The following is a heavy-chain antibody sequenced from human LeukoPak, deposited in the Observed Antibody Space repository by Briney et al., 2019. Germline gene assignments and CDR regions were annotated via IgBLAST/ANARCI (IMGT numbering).Heavy chain of an antibody. Sequence: GESLKISCKASGYTSTSYWIGWVRQMPGKGLEWMGIIYPSDSDTRYRPSFQGQVAISADKSISTAYLQWSSLKASDTAMYYCARHGQAFDIRGQRTMVTVSS. CDR2: IYPSDSDT. J-gene: IGHJ3*02. CDR3: ARHGQAFDI. V-gene: IGHV5-51*01. CDR1: GYTSTSYW.